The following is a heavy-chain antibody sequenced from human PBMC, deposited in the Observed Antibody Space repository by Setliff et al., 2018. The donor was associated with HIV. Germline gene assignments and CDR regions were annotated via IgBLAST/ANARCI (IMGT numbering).Heavy chain of an antibody. D-gene: IGHD2-2*01. Sequence: SETLSLTCTVSGGSISSYYWSWIRQPAGKGLEWIGRIYTSGSTNYNPSLKSRVTISVDTSKNQFSLKLSSVTAADTAVYYCARLDCSSSSGFVDYWGQGTLVTVSS. CDR3: ARLDCSSSSGFVDY. V-gene: IGHV4-4*07. CDR1: GGSISSYY. J-gene: IGHJ4*02. CDR2: IYTSGST.